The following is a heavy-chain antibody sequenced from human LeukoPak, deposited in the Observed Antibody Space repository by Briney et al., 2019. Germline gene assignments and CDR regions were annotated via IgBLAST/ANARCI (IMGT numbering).Heavy chain of an antibody. CDR1: GYTFTSYD. D-gene: IGHD3-3*01. J-gene: IGHJ5*02. CDR3: ARGAVFWSGQGFDP. Sequence: ASVKVTCKASGYTFTSYDINWVRQATGQGLEWMGWMNPNSGNTGYAQKFQGRVTITRNTSISTAYMELSSLRSEDTAVYYCARGAVFWSGQGFDPWGQGTLVTVSS. V-gene: IGHV1-8*03. CDR2: MNPNSGNT.